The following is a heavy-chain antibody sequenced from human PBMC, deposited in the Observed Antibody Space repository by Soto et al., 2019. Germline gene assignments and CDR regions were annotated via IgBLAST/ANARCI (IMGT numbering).Heavy chain of an antibody. CDR2: ISAYNGNT. Sequence: EASVKVSCKASGYTFTSYGISWVRQAPGQGLEWMGWISAYNGNTNYAQKLQGRVTMTTDTSTSTVYMELSSLRSEDTAVYYCARRSLWSYYFDYWGQGTLVTVSS. CDR3: ARRSLWSYYFDY. V-gene: IGHV1-18*01. D-gene: IGHD3-10*01. CDR1: GYTFTSYG. J-gene: IGHJ4*02.